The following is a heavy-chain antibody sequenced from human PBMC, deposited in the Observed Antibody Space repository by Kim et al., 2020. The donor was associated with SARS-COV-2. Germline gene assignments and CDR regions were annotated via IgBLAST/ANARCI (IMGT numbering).Heavy chain of an antibody. CDR2: IYYSGST. D-gene: IGHD3-3*01. CDR1: GGSISSSSYY. CDR3: ARHRIFGVVIIQNWFDA. J-gene: IGHJ5*02. Sequence: SETLSLTCTVSGGSISSSSYYWGWIRQPPGKGLEWIGSIYYSGSTYYNPSLKSRVTISVDTSKNQFSLKLSSVTAADTAVYYCARHRIFGVVIIQNWFDAWGQGTLVTVSS. V-gene: IGHV4-39*01.